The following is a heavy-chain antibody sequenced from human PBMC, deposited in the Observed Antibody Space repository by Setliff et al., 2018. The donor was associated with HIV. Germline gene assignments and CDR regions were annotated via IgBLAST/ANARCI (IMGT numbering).Heavy chain of an antibody. J-gene: IGHJ4*02. CDR2: IYYGGST. Sequence: SETLSLTCTVSGGSISSSSYYWGWIRQPPGKGLEWIGSIYYGGSTYYNPSLKSRITISVDTSKNQFSLKLSSVAAADTAVYYCARHMVATSYYFDYWGQGTLVTVSS. V-gene: IGHV4-39*07. CDR3: ARHMVATSYYFDY. D-gene: IGHD5-12*01. CDR1: GGSISSSSYY.